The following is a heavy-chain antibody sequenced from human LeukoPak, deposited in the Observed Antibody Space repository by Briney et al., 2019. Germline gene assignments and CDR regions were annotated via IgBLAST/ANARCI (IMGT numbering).Heavy chain of an antibody. D-gene: IGHD2-2*01. CDR3: ARGVPAAISNWYFDL. J-gene: IGHJ2*01. CDR1: GFTVSSNY. Sequence: GGSLRLSCAASGFTVSSNYMSWVRQAPGKGLEWVSVIYSGGSTYYADSVKGRFTISRDNSKNTLYLQMNSLRAEDTAVYYCARGVPAAISNWYFDLWGRGTLVTVSS. V-gene: IGHV3-53*01. CDR2: IYSGGST.